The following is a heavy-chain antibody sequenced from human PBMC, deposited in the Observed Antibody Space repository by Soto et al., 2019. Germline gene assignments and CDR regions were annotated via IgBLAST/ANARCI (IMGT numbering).Heavy chain of an antibody. V-gene: IGHV3-23*01. J-gene: IGHJ4*02. CDR3: AKVGLWFGELSIYFDY. Sequence: EVQLLESGGGLVQPGGSLSLSCEASGFTFSSYALSWVRQAPGKGLEWVSAISGSGGSTYYADSVKGRFTISRDNSKNTLYLQMNSLRAEDTAVYYCAKVGLWFGELSIYFDYWGQGTLVTVSS. D-gene: IGHD3-10*01. CDR2: ISGSGGST. CDR1: GFTFSSYA.